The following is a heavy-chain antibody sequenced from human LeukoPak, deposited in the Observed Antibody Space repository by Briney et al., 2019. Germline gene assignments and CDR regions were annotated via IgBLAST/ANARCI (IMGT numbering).Heavy chain of an antibody. D-gene: IGHD6-19*01. Sequence: SETLSLTRTVSGGSISSYYWSWIRQPAGKGLEWIGRIYTSGSTNYNPSLKSRVTMSVDTSKNQFSLKLSSVTAADTAVYYCASSGWTLLGYYFDYWGQGTLVTVSS. CDR2: IYTSGST. J-gene: IGHJ4*02. CDR1: GGSISSYY. V-gene: IGHV4-4*07. CDR3: ASSGWTLLGYYFDY.